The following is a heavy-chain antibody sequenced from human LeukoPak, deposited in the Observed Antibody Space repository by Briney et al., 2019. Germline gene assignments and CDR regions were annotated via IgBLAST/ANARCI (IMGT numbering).Heavy chain of an antibody. CDR1: GFTLRSYS. CDR2: ISSSSSYI. V-gene: IGHV3-21*01. Sequence: GGSLRLSCAASGFTLRSYSMNWVRQAPGKGLEWVSSISSSSSYIYYADSVKGRFTISRDNAKNSLYLQMNSLRAEDTAVYYCAREYCSGGSCTGPFDYWGQGTLVTVSS. J-gene: IGHJ4*02. CDR3: AREYCSGGSCTGPFDY. D-gene: IGHD2-15*01.